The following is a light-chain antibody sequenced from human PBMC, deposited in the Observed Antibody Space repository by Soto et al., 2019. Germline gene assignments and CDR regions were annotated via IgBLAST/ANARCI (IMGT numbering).Light chain of an antibody. J-gene: IGKJ1*01. CDR2: GAY. CDR3: QKYGSTHWR. Sequence: EIVLRQSPGTLSFSPGERAPLSCRARPSVSSNYLAWYKQKLGQAPRLLIYGAYRRATGIPDRFSGSGSGKDFTITIRRLENEDIEVYYCQKYGSTHWRCGQGNKVDIK. V-gene: IGKV3-20*01. CDR1: PSVSSNY.